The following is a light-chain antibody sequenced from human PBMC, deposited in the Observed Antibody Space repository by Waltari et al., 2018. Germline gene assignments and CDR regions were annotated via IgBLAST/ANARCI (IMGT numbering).Light chain of an antibody. V-gene: IGLV2-14*03. Sequence: QSVLTHPASVSVSPGQSITLSCTGTSSDVGAFNYVSWYQQHPGKAPNLMIYDVSNRPSGVSNRFSGSKSGNTASLTISGLQAEDEADYYCCSYRSITTYVFGTGTKVTVL. J-gene: IGLJ1*01. CDR3: CSYRSITTYV. CDR2: DVS. CDR1: SSDVGAFNY.